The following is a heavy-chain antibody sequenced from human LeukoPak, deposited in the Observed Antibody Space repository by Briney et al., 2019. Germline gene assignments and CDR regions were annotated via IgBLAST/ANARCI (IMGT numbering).Heavy chain of an antibody. J-gene: IGHJ4*02. CDR1: GGSFSGYY. CDR2: INHSGST. D-gene: IGHD3-22*01. Sequence: KSSETLSLTCAVYGGSFSGYYWSWIRQPPGQGLEWIGEINHSGSTNYNPSLKSRVTISVDTSKNQFSLKLSSVTAADTAVYYCARGPRITMINDYWGQGTLVTVSS. V-gene: IGHV4-34*01. CDR3: ARGPRITMINDY.